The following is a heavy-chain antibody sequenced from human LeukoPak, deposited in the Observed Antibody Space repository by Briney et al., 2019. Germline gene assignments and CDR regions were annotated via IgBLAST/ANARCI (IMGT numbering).Heavy chain of an antibody. CDR1: GFTFTNAW. CDR2: IKSKTDGGAT. J-gene: IGHJ4*02. CDR3: TTERGTASWYEYYFDN. D-gene: IGHD6-13*01. Sequence: GESLRLSCAASGFTFTNAWMGWVRQAPGKGLEWVGCIKSKTDGGATDYAAPVIGRFTISRDDARDTLYLQMSRLKAEDTAVHYCTTERGTASWYEYYFDNWGQGILVTVAS. V-gene: IGHV3-15*01.